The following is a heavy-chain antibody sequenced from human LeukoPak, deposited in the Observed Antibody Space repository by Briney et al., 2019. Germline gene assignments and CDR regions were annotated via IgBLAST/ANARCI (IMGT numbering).Heavy chain of an antibody. J-gene: IGHJ4*02. CDR1: GYTFTNYG. Sequence: ASVKVSCKASGYTFTNYGISWLRQAPGKGFEWMGWINAHKGNTNYAPKFQGRVTMTTDTSTSTVYMGLRTLRSDDTAVYYCARELGSGTYYGFDYWGQGTLVTVSS. D-gene: IGHD1-26*01. CDR3: ARELGSGTYYGFDY. V-gene: IGHV1-18*01. CDR2: INAHKGNT.